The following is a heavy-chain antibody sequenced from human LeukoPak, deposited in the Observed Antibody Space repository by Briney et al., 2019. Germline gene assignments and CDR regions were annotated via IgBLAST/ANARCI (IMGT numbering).Heavy chain of an antibody. CDR2: ISAYNGNT. Sequence: GASVKVSCKASGYTFTSYGISWVRQAPGQGLEWMGWISAYNGNTNYAQKLQGRVTMTTDTSTSTAYMELRSLRSDDTAVYYCARDLQDKVWLGAVYYYYGMGVCGQGTTVTVYS. V-gene: IGHV1-18*01. J-gene: IGHJ6*02. CDR1: GYTFTSYG. CDR3: ARDLQDKVWLGAVYYYYGMGV. D-gene: IGHD5/OR15-5a*01.